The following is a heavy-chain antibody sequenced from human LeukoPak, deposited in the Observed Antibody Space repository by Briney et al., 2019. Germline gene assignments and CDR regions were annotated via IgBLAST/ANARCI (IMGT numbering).Heavy chain of an antibody. CDR2: IYTSGST. CDR3: ARGSGSYYGNWFDP. V-gene: IGHV4-4*07. D-gene: IGHD1-26*01. J-gene: IGHJ5*02. Sequence: PSETLSLTCTVSGGSISSYYWNWIRQPAGKGLEWIGRIYTSGSTNYNPSLKSRVTISVDKSKNQFSLKLSSVTAADTAVYYCARGSGSYYGNWFDPWGQGTLVTVSS. CDR1: GGSISSYY.